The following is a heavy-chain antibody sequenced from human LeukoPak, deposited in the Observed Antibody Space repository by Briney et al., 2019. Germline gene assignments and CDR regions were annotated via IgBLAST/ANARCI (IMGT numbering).Heavy chain of an antibody. V-gene: IGHV4-39*07. Sequence: SETLSPTCTVSGDSISNTYYYWGWIRQPPGKGLEWIGSIYYSGNTYYNPSLKSQVTISVDTSKNQFSLQLTSVTAADTAVYYCARSPYCSSTGCYSWFDPWGQGTLVTVSS. J-gene: IGHJ5*02. CDR3: ARSPYCSSTGCYSWFDP. CDR1: GDSISNTYYY. CDR2: IYYSGNT. D-gene: IGHD2-2*01.